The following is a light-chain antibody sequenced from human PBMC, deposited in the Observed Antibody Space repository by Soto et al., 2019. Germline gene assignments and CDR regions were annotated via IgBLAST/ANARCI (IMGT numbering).Light chain of an antibody. J-gene: IGKJ1*01. Sequence: EIVMTQSPATLSVSPGARAPLSCRASQSVSSNLAWYQQKPGQAPRLLIYGASTRATGIPARFSGSGSGTEFTLTISSLQSEDFAVYYCQQYNNWRTFGQGTKVDI. CDR3: QQYNNWRT. CDR1: QSVSSN. V-gene: IGKV3-15*01. CDR2: GAS.